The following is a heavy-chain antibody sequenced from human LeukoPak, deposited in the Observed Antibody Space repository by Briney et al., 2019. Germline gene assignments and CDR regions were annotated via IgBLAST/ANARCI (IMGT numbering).Heavy chain of an antibody. CDR3: ATESLYGDYTHVDFDY. CDR2: FDPEDGET. Sequence: ASVKVSCKVSGYTLTELSMHWVRQAPGKGLEWMGGFDPEDGETIYAQKFQGRVTMTEDTSTDIAYMELSSLRSEDTAVYYCATESLYGDYTHVDFDYWGQGTLVTVSS. V-gene: IGHV1-24*01. D-gene: IGHD4-17*01. CDR1: GYTLTELS. J-gene: IGHJ4*02.